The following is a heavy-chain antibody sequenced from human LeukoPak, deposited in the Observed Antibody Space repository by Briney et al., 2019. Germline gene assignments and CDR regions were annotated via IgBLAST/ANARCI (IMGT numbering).Heavy chain of an antibody. Sequence: SQTLSLTCTVSGGSISSGDYYWSWIRQPPGKGLEWIGYIYYSGSTYYNPSLKSRVTISVDTSKNQFSLKLSSVTAAHTAVYYCARWTGLSDAFDIWGQGTMVTVSS. D-gene: IGHD3/OR15-3a*01. CDR2: IYYSGST. CDR1: GGSISSGDYY. V-gene: IGHV4-30-4*08. CDR3: ARWTGLSDAFDI. J-gene: IGHJ3*02.